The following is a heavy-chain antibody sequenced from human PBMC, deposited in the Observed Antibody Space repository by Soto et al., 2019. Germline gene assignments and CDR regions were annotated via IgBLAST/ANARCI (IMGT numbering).Heavy chain of an antibody. CDR1: GYTFTSYG. J-gene: IGHJ4*02. Sequence: QVHLVQSGAEVKKPGASVKVSCKGSGYTFTSYGITWVRQAPGQGLEWMGWISAHNGNTDYAQKLQGRGTVTRDTSTSTAYMELRILRSDDPAVYYCARGRYGDYWGQGALVTATS. CDR3: ARGRYGDY. CDR2: ISAHNGNT. D-gene: IGHD1-1*01. V-gene: IGHV1-18*01.